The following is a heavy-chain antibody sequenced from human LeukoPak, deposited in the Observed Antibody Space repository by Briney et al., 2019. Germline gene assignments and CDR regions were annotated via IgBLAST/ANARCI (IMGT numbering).Heavy chain of an antibody. CDR2: ISSSGSTI. CDR3: ARERPGYGWDNNYFDY. D-gene: IGHD2-8*02. V-gene: IGHV3-48*03. CDR1: GFTFSSYE. Sequence: GGSLRLSCAASGFTFSSYEMNWVRQAPGKGLEWVSYISSSGSTIYYADSVKGRFTISRDNAKNSLYLQMNSLRAEDTAVYYCARERPGYGWDNNYFDYWGQGTLVTVSS. J-gene: IGHJ4*02.